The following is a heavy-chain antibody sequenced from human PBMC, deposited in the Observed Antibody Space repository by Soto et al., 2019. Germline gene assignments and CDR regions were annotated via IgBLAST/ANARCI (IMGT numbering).Heavy chain of an antibody. CDR1: GFTFTSSA. CDR2: IVVGSVNT. V-gene: IGHV1-58*02. Sequence: GASVKVSCKASGFTFTSSAMQWVRQARGQRLEWIGWIVVGSVNTNYAQKFQERVTITRDMSTSTAYMELSSLRSEDTAVYYCAADSGYHGPSYYYYYMDVWGKGTTVTVSS. CDR3: AADSGYHGPSYYYYYMDV. D-gene: IGHD3-16*02. J-gene: IGHJ6*03.